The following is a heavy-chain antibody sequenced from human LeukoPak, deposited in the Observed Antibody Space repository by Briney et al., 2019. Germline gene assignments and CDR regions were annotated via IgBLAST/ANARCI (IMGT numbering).Heavy chain of an antibody. V-gene: IGHV1-2*02. CDR1: GYTFTGYY. J-gene: IGHJ3*02. D-gene: IGHD2-2*01. CDR2: TNPNSGGT. Sequence: ASVKVSCKASGYTFTGYYMHWVRQAPGQGLEWMGWTNPNSGGTNYAQKFQGRVTMTRDTSISTAYMELSRLRSDDTAVYYCAGGYCSTSCYWVAFDIWGQGTMVTVSS. CDR3: AGGYCSTSCYWVAFDI.